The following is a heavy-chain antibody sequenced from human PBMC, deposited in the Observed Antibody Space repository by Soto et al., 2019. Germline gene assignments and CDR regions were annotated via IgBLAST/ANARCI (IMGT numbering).Heavy chain of an antibody. Sequence: EVQLLESGGDLVQPGGSLRLSCAASGFTFSIYGMTWVRQAPGKGLEWVSYITGSGGGAYYADSVKGRFTISGDNSKSTLYLQMDSLRDDDRAIYYCAREIRVAGRRNYFDYWGQGTLVTVSS. CDR3: AREIRVAGRRNYFDY. CDR2: ITGSGGGA. D-gene: IGHD6-19*01. V-gene: IGHV3-23*01. J-gene: IGHJ4*02. CDR1: GFTFSIYG.